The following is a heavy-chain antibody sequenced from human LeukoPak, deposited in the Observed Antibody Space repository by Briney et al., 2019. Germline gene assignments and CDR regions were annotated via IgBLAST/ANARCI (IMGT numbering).Heavy chain of an antibody. CDR2: IKHDGSEK. Sequence: PGGSLRLSCAASGLTFSSYWMSWVRQAPGKGLEWVANIKHDGSEKYYVDSVKGRFTISRDNGKNSLYLRMNSLRAEDTAMYYCARGPDRFDPWGQGTLVTVSS. J-gene: IGHJ5*02. CDR1: GLTFSSYW. CDR3: ARGPDRFDP. V-gene: IGHV3-7*01.